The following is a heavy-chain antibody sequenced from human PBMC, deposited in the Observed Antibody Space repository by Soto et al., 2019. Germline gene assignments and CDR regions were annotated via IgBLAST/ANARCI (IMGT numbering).Heavy chain of an antibody. V-gene: IGHV4-34*01. CDR2: INHSGST. J-gene: IGHJ4*02. CDR3: ARRTLDDIVVVVAVFDY. CDR1: GGSFSGYY. D-gene: IGHD2-15*01. Sequence: ASETLSLTCAVYGGSFSGYYWSWIRQPPGKGLEWIGEINHSGSTNYNPSLKSRVTISVDTSKNQFSLKLSSVTAADTAVYYCARRTLDDIVVVVAVFDYWGQGTLVTVSS.